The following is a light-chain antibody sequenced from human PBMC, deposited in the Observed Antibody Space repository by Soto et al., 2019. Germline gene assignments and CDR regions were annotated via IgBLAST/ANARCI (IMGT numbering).Light chain of an antibody. CDR2: RVC. J-gene: IGKJ1*01. Sequence: EIVMTQSPATLSVSPGERATLSCSASQSISSNLASYQQKFGQAPMLLIYRVCTRATGIPARSSGSGSGTEFTLTISSLQSEDVALYYCHQYENWPQTFGQGTKVEI. V-gene: IGKV3-15*01. CDR3: HQYENWPQT. CDR1: QSISSN.